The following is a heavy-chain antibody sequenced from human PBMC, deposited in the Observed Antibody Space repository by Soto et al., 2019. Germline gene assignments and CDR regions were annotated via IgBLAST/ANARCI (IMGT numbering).Heavy chain of an antibody. V-gene: IGHV3-9*01. J-gene: IGHJ1*01. CDR2: INWNSGSI. D-gene: IGHD6-13*01. CDR3: VKDESINWYSGHFRH. CDR1: GFTFDDDA. Sequence: EVQLVESGGGLVQPGRSLRLSCAASGFTFDDDAMQWVRQVPGKRLEWVSGINWNSGSIGYGDSVKGRFDISRDNAKNSLHLQMTSLSAEDSSFYYCVKDESINWYSGHFRHWGQGTLVTVSS.